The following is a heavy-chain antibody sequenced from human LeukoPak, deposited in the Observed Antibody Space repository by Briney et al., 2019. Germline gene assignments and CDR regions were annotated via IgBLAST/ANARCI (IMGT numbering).Heavy chain of an antibody. CDR3: ARDGGGNSFDY. CDR1: GFTFSSYS. D-gene: IGHD4-23*01. J-gene: IGHJ4*02. Sequence: GGSLRLSCAASGFTFSSYSMNWVRQAPGKGLEWVSSISSSSSYIYYADSVKGRFTISRDNAKNSLYLQMNSLRSVHTAVYYCARDGGGNSFDYWGQGTLVTVSS. V-gene: IGHV3-21*01. CDR2: ISSSSSYI.